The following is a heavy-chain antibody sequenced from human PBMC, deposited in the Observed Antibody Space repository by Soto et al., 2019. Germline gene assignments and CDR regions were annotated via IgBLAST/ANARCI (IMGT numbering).Heavy chain of an antibody. J-gene: IGHJ3*01. D-gene: IGHD3-22*01. V-gene: IGHV4-39*01. CDR1: GGSMSSGSHY. CDR2: IFYQPST. Sequence: SETLSLTCTVSGGSMSSGSHYWAWVGQPPGKGLEYIGCIFYQPSTYYNPSLKSRVTMCVDTSKKQFSLNLSSVTAADTAVYFCATLGIDYYDSKKAFDLWGQGTMVTVSS. CDR3: ATLGIDYYDSKKAFDL.